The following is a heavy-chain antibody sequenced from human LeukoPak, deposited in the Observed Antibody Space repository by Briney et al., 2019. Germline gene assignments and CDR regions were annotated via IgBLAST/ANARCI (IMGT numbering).Heavy chain of an antibody. Sequence: SETLSLTCTVSGGSISSGSYYWSWIRQPAGKGLEWIGRIYTSGSTNYNPSLKSRVTISVDTSKNQFSLKLSSVTAADTAVYYCARHTRRPPRGYYDSSGYTRLSSYFDYWGQGTLVTVSS. CDR1: GGSISSGSYY. D-gene: IGHD3-22*01. CDR2: IYTSGST. J-gene: IGHJ4*02. V-gene: IGHV4-61*02. CDR3: ARHTRRPPRGYYDSSGYTRLSSYFDY.